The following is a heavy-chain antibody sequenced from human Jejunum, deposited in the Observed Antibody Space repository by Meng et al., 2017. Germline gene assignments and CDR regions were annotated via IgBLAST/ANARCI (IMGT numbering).Heavy chain of an antibody. CDR1: GYRFSTNW. J-gene: IGHJ4*02. Sequence: KVSCKGSGYRFSTNWIAWVRQMPGKGLECMGIIYPPDSTTSYSPSFEGQVTISADKSISTAYPQWTSLKASDTAIYYCARQGDGSSSWHTVDYWGQGTLVTVSS. D-gene: IGHD6-13*01. V-gene: IGHV5-51*01. CDR3: ARQGDGSSSWHTVDY. CDR2: IYPPDSTT.